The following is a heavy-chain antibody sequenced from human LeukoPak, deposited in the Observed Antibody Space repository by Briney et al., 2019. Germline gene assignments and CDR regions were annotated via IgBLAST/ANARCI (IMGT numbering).Heavy chain of an antibody. CDR2: IKQDGSEK. V-gene: IGHV3-7*03. Sequence: PGGSLRLSCAASGFTFSSYWMSWVRQAPGKGLEWVANIKQDGSEKYYVDSVKGRFTISRDNAKNSLYLQMNSLRAEDTAVYYCAREPTYYDFWSGYYTYYGMDVWGQGTTVTVSS. CDR3: AREPTYYDFWSGYYTYYGMDV. J-gene: IGHJ6*02. CDR1: GFTFSSYW. D-gene: IGHD3-3*01.